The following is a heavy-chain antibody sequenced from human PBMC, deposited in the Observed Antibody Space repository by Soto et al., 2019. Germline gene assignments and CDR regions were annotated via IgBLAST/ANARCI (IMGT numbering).Heavy chain of an antibody. Sequence: PSETLSLTCAVYGGSFSGYYWSWIRQPPGRGLEWIGYIYYSGSAYYNPSLKSRVTLSVDTSQNQFSLKLNFVTAADTAVYYCARVLYYGSGTSDLWGQGTLVTVSS. CDR1: GGSFSGYY. CDR3: ARVLYYGSGTSDL. V-gene: IGHV4-30-4*01. J-gene: IGHJ5*02. D-gene: IGHD3-10*01. CDR2: IYYSGSA.